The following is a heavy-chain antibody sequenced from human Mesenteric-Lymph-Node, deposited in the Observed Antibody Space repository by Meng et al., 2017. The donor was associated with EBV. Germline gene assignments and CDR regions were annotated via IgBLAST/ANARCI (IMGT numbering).Heavy chain of an antibody. CDR2: IYWDEDK. CDR3: VRKNFHGDGGYYDLDY. CDR1: GFSLTNPRGVA. Sequence: QITLKESGPTLVKPXXTLTLTXTFSGFSLTNPRGVAVGWIRQSPGKALEWLALIYWDEDKRYSPSLKSRLTITKDTSKNQVILTMTNMDPVDTATYYCVRKNFHGDGGYYDLDYWGQGILVTVCS. V-gene: IGHV2-5*02. D-gene: IGHD3-22*01. J-gene: IGHJ4*02.